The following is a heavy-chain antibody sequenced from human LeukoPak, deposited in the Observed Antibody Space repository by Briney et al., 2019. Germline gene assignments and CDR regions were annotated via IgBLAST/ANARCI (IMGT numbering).Heavy chain of an antibody. CDR2: AYYSGST. CDR1: GGSISSYY. CDR3: ARHHNWNYDY. V-gene: IGHV4-59*08. Sequence: SETLSLTCTVSGGSISSYYWSWIRQPPGKGLERIGYAYYSGSTNYNPSLKSRVTISVDTSKNQFSLRLSSVTAADTAVYYCARHHNWNYDYWGQGTLVTVSS. D-gene: IGHD1-20*01. J-gene: IGHJ4*02.